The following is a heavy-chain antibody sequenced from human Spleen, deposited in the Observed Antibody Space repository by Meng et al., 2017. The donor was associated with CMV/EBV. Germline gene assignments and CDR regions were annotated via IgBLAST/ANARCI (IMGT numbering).Heavy chain of an antibody. CDR1: GYTFTSYY. D-gene: IGHD2-2*01. J-gene: IGHJ6*02. CDR3: ARDPDIVVVPAAIPRNYYYYGMDV. Sequence: ASVKVSCKASGYTFTSYYMHWVRQAPGQGLEWMGIINPSGGSTSYAQKFQGRVTMTRDTSTSTVYMELSSLRSEDTAVYYCARDPDIVVVPAAIPRNYYYYGMDVWGQGTTVTVSS. V-gene: IGHV1-46*01. CDR2: INPSGGST.